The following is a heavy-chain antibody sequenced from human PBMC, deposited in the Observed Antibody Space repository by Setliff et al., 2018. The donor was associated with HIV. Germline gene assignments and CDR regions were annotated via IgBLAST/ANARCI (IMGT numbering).Heavy chain of an antibody. V-gene: IGHV1-46*01. J-gene: IGHJ5*02. D-gene: IGHD3-10*01. Sequence: ASVKVSCKASGYILTSHYMHWVRQAPGQGLEWMGIINPSVGSTSYAQKFQGRVTMTRDTSTSTVYMELSSLRSEDTAVYYCAREYDVLLWIGSQYGRGNLDTWGQGTPVTVSS. CDR2: INPSVGST. CDR1: GYILTSHY. CDR3: AREYDVLLWIGSQYGRGNLDT.